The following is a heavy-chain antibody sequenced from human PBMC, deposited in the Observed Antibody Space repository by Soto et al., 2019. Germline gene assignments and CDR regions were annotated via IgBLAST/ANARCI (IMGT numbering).Heavy chain of an antibody. CDR3: ARDHYSGYAHTHYFDY. Sequence: GASVKVSCKASGGTFSSYAISWVRQAPGQGLEWMGGIIPIFGTANYAQKFQGRVTITADESTSTAYMELSSLRSEDTAVYYCARDHYSGYAHTHYFDYWGQGTLVTVYS. J-gene: IGHJ4*02. CDR2: IIPIFGTA. CDR1: GGTFSSYA. V-gene: IGHV1-69*13. D-gene: IGHD5-12*01.